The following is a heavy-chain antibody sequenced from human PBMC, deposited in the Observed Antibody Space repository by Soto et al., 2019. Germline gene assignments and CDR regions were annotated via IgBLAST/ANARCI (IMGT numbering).Heavy chain of an antibody. Sequence: SETLSLTCTVSGGSISSYYWSWIRQPPGKGLEWIGYIYYSGSTNYNPSLKSRVTISVDTSKNQFSLKLSSVTAADTAVYYCARSPGNYVTIWFDPWGQGTLVTVS. D-gene: IGHD1-7*01. CDR2: IYYSGST. V-gene: IGHV4-59*01. J-gene: IGHJ5*02. CDR3: ARSPGNYVTIWFDP. CDR1: GGSISSYY.